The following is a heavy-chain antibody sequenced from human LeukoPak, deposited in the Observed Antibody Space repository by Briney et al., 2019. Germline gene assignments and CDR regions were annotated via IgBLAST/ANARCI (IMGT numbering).Heavy chain of an antibody. Sequence: SVKVSCKASGGTFSSYAISWERQAPGQGLEWMGGIIPIFGTANYAQKFQGRVTITADESTSTAYMELSSLRSEDTAVYYCATRIAAAGIFDYWGQGTLVTVTS. CDR3: ATRIAAAGIFDY. CDR2: IIPIFGTA. V-gene: IGHV1-69*13. CDR1: GGTFSSYA. J-gene: IGHJ4*02. D-gene: IGHD6-13*01.